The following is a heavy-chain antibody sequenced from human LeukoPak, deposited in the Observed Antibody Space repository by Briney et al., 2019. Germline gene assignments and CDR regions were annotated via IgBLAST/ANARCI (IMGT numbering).Heavy chain of an antibody. Sequence: ASETLSLTCTVSGGSISSGSYYWSWIRQPAGKGLEWIGRIYTSGSTNYNPSLKSRVTISVDTSKNQFSLKLSSVTAADTAVYYCARDHSSGWSMYYFDYWGQGTLVTVSS. V-gene: IGHV4-61*02. CDR2: IYTSGST. D-gene: IGHD6-19*01. CDR3: ARDHSSGWSMYYFDY. CDR1: GGSISSGSYY. J-gene: IGHJ4*02.